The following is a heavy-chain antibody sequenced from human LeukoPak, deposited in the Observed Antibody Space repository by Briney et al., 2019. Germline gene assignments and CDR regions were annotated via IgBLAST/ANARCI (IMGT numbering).Heavy chain of an antibody. V-gene: IGHV4-59*08. CDR2: IYYSGIT. Sequence: SETLSLTCTVPGGSISSYYWSWIRKPPGKGLEWIGYIYYSGITNYNPSLKSRVSMSVDTSKNHFSLTLTSVTAADTALYYFARQGYGGNSLDAFHIWGQGTMVTVSS. CDR3: ARQGYGGNSLDAFHI. D-gene: IGHD4-23*01. J-gene: IGHJ3*02. CDR1: GGSISSYY.